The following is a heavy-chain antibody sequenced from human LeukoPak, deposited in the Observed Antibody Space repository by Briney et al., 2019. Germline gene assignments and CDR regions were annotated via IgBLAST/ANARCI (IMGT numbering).Heavy chain of an antibody. D-gene: IGHD3-22*01. CDR1: GFTFDDYV. Sequence: PGGSLRLSCAASGFTFDDYVMHWVRQAPGKGLEWVSGITSNSGSMGYADSVKGRFTISRDNAKNSLYLQMNSLRVEDTAVYYCAKSWNYYDSSGDDALDIWGQGTMVTVSS. CDR3: AKSWNYYDSSGDDALDI. CDR2: ITSNSGSM. V-gene: IGHV3-9*01. J-gene: IGHJ3*02.